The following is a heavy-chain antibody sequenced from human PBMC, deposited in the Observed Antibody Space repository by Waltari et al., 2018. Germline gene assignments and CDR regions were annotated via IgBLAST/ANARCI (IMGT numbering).Heavy chain of an antibody. Sequence: QVQLQESGPGLVKPSETLSLTCAVSGYSISSGYYWGWIRQPPGKGLEWIGYIYTSGSTNYNPSLKSRVTISVDTSKNQFSLKLSSVTAADTAVYYCARWTRYYDSSGYYESAFDYWGQGTLVTVSS. CDR3: ARWTRYYDSSGYYESAFDY. CDR1: GYSISSGYY. CDR2: IYTSGST. J-gene: IGHJ4*02. D-gene: IGHD3-22*01. V-gene: IGHV4-38-2*01.